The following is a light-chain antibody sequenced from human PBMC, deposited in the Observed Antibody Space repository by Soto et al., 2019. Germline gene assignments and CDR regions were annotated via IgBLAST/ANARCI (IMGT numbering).Light chain of an antibody. CDR2: DVT. J-gene: IGLJ3*02. Sequence: QSALTQPRSVSGSPGQSVTISCTGTSSDVGYNNYVSWYQHHPGKAPKLMIYDVTKRPSGVPDRFSGSKSGNTASLTISGLQAEDEADYYCCSYACSWVLGGGTEVTVL. V-gene: IGLV2-11*01. CDR1: SSDVGYNNY. CDR3: CSYACSWV.